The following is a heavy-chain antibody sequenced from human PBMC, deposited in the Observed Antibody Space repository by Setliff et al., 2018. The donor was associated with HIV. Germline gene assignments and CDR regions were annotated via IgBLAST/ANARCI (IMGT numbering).Heavy chain of an antibody. J-gene: IGHJ4*02. Sequence: ETLSLSCAASGFTFSSYTMNWVRQAPGKGLEWVSSISYSTGYIYYADSVKGRFTISRDNAKSSLYLQMNSLRAEDTAVYYCARGVAAAGTDYWGQGTLVTVSS. CDR3: ARGVAAAGTDY. CDR1: GFTFSSYT. V-gene: IGHV3-21*01. CDR2: ISYSTGYI. D-gene: IGHD6-13*01.